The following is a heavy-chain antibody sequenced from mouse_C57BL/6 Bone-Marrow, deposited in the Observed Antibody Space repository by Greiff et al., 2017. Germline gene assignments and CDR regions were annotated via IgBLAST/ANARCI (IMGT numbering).Heavy chain of an antibody. V-gene: IGHV1-7*01. Sequence: VQLQESGAELAKPGASVKLSCKASGYTFTSYWMHWVKQRPGQGLEWIGYINPSSGYPKYNQKFKDKATLTADKSSSTAYMQLSSLTYEDSAVYYCASEDYYGSSLYYYAMDYWGQGTSVTVSS. CDR3: ASEDYYGSSLYYYAMDY. CDR1: GYTFTSYW. CDR2: INPSSGYP. D-gene: IGHD1-1*01. J-gene: IGHJ4*01.